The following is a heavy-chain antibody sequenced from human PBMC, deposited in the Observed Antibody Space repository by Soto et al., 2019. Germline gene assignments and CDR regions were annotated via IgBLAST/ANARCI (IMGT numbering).Heavy chain of an antibody. CDR3: ARAYDFWSGYDYFDY. J-gene: IGHJ4*02. Sequence: GASVKVSCKASGYTFTSYGISWVRQAPGQGLEWMGWISAYNGNTNYAQKLQGRVTMTTDTSTSTAYMELRSLRSDDTAVYYCARAYDFWSGYDYFDYWGQGTLVTVSS. D-gene: IGHD3-3*01. V-gene: IGHV1-18*01. CDR1: GYTFTSYG. CDR2: ISAYNGNT.